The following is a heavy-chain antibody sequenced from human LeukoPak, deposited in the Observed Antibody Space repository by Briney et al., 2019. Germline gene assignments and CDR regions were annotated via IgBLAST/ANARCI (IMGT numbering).Heavy chain of an antibody. CDR1: GGSISSYY. V-gene: IGHV4-59*01. Sequence: SETLSLTCTVSGGSISSYYWSWIRQPPGKRLEWIGYIYYSGSTNYNPSLKSRVTISVDTSKNQFSLKLSSVTAADTAVYYCARAGTTGRPTGWFDPWGQGTLVTVSS. D-gene: IGHD1-1*01. CDR3: ARAGTTGRPTGWFDP. CDR2: IYYSGST. J-gene: IGHJ5*02.